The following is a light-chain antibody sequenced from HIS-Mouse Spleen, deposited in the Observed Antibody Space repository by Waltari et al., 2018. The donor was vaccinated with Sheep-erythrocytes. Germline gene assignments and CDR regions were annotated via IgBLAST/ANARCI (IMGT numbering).Light chain of an antibody. V-gene: IGLV2-23*01. Sequence: QSALTQPASVSGSPGQSITIPCTATSRDVGSYTLVSWYQQHPGKAPKLMIYEGSKRPSGVSNRFSGSKSGNTASLTISGLQAEDEADYYCCSYAGSSTPWVFGGGTKLTVL. CDR2: EGS. J-gene: IGLJ3*02. CDR1: SRDVGSYTL. CDR3: CSYAGSSTPWV.